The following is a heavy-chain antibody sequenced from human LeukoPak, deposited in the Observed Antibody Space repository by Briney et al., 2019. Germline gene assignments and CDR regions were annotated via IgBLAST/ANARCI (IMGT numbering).Heavy chain of an antibody. D-gene: IGHD6-13*01. V-gene: IGHV3-23*01. CDR1: GFTFSSYA. CDR3: AKGHPRSSSQSRHFDY. Sequence: GGSLRLSCAASGFTFSSYAMSWVRQAPGKGLEWVSAISGSGGSTYYADSVKGRFTISRDNSKNTLYLQMNSLRAGDTAVYYCAKGHPRSSSQSRHFDYWGQGTLVTVSS. J-gene: IGHJ4*02. CDR2: ISGSGGST.